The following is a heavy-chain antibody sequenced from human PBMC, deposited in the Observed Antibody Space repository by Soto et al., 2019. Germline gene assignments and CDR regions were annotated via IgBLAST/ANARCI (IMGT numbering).Heavy chain of an antibody. V-gene: IGHV3-23*01. D-gene: IGHD3-10*01. CDR2: ISSSGDST. CDR1: GFTFGSYA. CDR3: AKDSRVTMVRGVIIPPGY. J-gene: IGHJ4*02. Sequence: PGGSLRLSCAASGFTFGSYAMIWVRQAPGKGLGWVSTISSSGDSTYYADSVKGRFTISRDNSKNTLYLQMNSLRAEDTAVYYCAKDSRVTMVRGVIIPPGYWGQGTLVTVSS.